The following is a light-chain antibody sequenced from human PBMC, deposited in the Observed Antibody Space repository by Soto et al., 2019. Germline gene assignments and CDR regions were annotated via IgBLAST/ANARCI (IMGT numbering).Light chain of an antibody. CDR1: QSVSSSY. Sequence: EIVLTQSPGTLSLSPGERATLSCRASQSVSSSYLAWYQQKPGQAPRLLIYGASSRATGIPDRFSGSGSGTDFTLTISRLEPEDFAVYYCQQYGSSLFTFGPGTKEDI. CDR3: QQYGSSLFT. V-gene: IGKV3-20*01. CDR2: GAS. J-gene: IGKJ3*01.